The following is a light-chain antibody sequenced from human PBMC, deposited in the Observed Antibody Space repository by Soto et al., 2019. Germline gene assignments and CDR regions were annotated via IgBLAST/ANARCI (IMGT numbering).Light chain of an antibody. CDR1: QGISNY. CDR2: GAS. J-gene: IGKJ3*01. V-gene: IGKV1-27*01. CDR3: QKYDSAPFT. Sequence: DIQMTQSPSSLSASVGDRVIITCRASQGISNYLAWYQQKPGKVPNVLIYGASTLQSGFTARFSGSGSGTDFTLIISSRQPEDVATYYCQKYDSAPFTFGPGTKVDIK.